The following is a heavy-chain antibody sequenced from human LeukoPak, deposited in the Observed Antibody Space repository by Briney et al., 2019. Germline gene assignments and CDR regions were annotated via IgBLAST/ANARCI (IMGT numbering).Heavy chain of an antibody. V-gene: IGHV3-7*01. Sequence: GGSLRLSCAASGFSFNSDWMDWVHQAPGKGLEWVANVNHDNTENNYLDSVKGRFTISRDNAQNSLYLQLNGLRVEDTAVYYCTRRLDDWGQGTLVTVSS. CDR3: TRRLDD. CDR1: GFSFNSDW. J-gene: IGHJ4*02. CDR2: VNHDNTEN. D-gene: IGHD3-16*01.